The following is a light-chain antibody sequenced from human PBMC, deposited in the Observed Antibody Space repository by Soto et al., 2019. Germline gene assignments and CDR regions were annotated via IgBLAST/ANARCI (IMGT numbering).Light chain of an antibody. V-gene: IGKV1-12*01. CDR1: ERINTY. J-gene: IGKJ4*01. CDR2: AAS. Sequence: DIQMTQSPSSVSASVGDRVTITCRASERINTYLAWYQQQPGKAPKLLIYAASSLQSGVPSRFSGSGSGTEFTLTISNLQPEDFATYYCQQANSSPLTFGGGTKVEIK. CDR3: QQANSSPLT.